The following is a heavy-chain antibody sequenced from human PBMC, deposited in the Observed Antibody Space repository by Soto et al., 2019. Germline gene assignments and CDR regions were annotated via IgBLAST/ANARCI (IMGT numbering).Heavy chain of an antibody. Sequence: GESLKISCKDSGYSFGSNWIGWVRQMPGKGLEWMGIIFPGDSDTRYSPSFQGQVTISADKSISTAYLQWSSLKASDTAMYYCARQGSNTWWDWGQGTPVTVSS. D-gene: IGHD6-13*01. CDR3: ARQGSNTWWD. V-gene: IGHV5-51*01. CDR2: IFPGDSDT. CDR1: GYSFGSNW. J-gene: IGHJ4*02.